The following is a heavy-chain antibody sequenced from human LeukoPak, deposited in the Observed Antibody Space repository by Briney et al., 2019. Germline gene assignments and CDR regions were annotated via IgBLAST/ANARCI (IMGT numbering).Heavy chain of an antibody. D-gene: IGHD6-19*01. CDR1: GGSISSYY. Sequence: SETLSLTCTVSGGSISSYYWSWIRQPPGKGLEWIGYIYYSGSTNYNPSLKSRVTISVDTSKNQFSLKLSSVTAADTAVYYCARRFSVAGYWYFDLWGRGTLVTVSS. V-gene: IGHV4-59*08. J-gene: IGHJ2*01. CDR3: ARRFSVAGYWYFDL. CDR2: IYYSGST.